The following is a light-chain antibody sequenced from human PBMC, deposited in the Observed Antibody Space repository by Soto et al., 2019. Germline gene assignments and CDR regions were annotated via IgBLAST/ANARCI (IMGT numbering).Light chain of an antibody. J-gene: IGKJ5*01. CDR3: MQGTHWPIT. Sequence: DVVMTQSPLSLPFTLGQPSCISCMANRILVHSDGIAYFSWFQQRPGRSPRRLIYKVSNRDSGVPARFSGSGSGTDFALKISRVEAEDVGVYYCMQGTHWPITFGQGTRLEIK. V-gene: IGKV2-30*02. CDR2: KVS. CDR1: RILVHSDGIAY.